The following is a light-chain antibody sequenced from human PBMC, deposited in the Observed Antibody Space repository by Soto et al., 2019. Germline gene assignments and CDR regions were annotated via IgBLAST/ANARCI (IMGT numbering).Light chain of an antibody. V-gene: IGKV3-20*01. CDR1: QSVSSSY. CDR3: QQYGSSPLYS. J-gene: IGKJ2*01. CDR2: GAS. Sequence: EIVLTQSPGTLSLSPGERATLSCRASQSVSSSYLAWYQQKPGQAPRLLIYGASSRGTGIPGRFRGSGSGTDFILIISRLEAEDFAVYYCQQYGSSPLYSFGQGTKLEIK.